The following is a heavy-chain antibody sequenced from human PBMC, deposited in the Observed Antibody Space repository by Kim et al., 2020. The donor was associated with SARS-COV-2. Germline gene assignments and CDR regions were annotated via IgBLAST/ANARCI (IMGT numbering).Heavy chain of an antibody. J-gene: IGHJ4*02. CDR3: AKERTNASCYADCHRHFDY. V-gene: IGHV3-23*01. D-gene: IGHD2-2*01. Sequence: GRFTISRDNSKTTLYLKMNSLRAEATAVYYCAKERTNASCYADCHRHFDYWGQGTLVTVSS.